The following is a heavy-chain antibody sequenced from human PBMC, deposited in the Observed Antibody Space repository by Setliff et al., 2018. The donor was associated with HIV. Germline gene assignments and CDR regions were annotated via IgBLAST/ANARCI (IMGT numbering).Heavy chain of an antibody. Sequence: PGGSLRLSCAASGFSFGTYGMHWVRQAPGKGLEWVASIWHDGSNEKYADSVKGRFTISRDNTRNSLYLQMNSLRAEDTALYYCAKGDSFVYSYVYPDYWGQGTLVTVSS. J-gene: IGHJ4*02. CDR2: IWHDGSNE. V-gene: IGHV3-33*03. CDR3: AKGDSFVYSYVYPDY. CDR1: GFSFGTYG. D-gene: IGHD3-22*01.